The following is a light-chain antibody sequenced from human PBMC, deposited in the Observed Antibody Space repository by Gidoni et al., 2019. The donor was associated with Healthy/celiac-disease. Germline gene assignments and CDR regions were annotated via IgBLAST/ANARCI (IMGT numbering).Light chain of an antibody. Sequence: QSALPQPASVSGSTGQSITISCTGTSSDVGSYNLVSWYQQHPGKAPKLMIYEGSKRPSGVSNRFSGSKSGNTASLTISGLQAEDEADYYCCSYAGSSTPVFGGGTKLTVL. CDR1: SSDVGSYNL. CDR3: CSYAGSSTPV. CDR2: EGS. J-gene: IGLJ2*01. V-gene: IGLV2-23*01.